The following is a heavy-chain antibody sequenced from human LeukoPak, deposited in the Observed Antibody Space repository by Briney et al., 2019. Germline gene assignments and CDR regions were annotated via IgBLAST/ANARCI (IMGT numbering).Heavy chain of an antibody. Sequence: GGSLRLSCAASGFTFSNSPMHWVRQAPGKGLEWVAVISYDGSNKYYADSVKGRFTISRDNSQNTLYLQMNSLRAEDTAVYYCAREENSETYFRRFDYWGQGTLVTVSS. CDR1: GFTFSNSP. CDR2: ISYDGSNK. D-gene: IGHD1-26*01. V-gene: IGHV3-30-3*01. CDR3: AREENSETYFRRFDY. J-gene: IGHJ4*02.